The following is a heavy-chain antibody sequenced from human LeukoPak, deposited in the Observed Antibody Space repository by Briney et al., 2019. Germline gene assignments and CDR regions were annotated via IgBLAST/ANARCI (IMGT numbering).Heavy chain of an antibody. CDR2: IKSKTDGGTL. Sequence: GGSLRLSCAASGFTFSNAWMSWVRQAPGKGLEWVGRIKSKTDGGTLDYAAPVKGRFTISRDDSKNTLYLQMNSLKTEDTAVYFCTTGYHFDTSGYYYSDYWGQGTLVTVSS. V-gene: IGHV3-15*01. CDR3: TTGYHFDTSGYYYSDY. CDR1: GFTFSNAW. D-gene: IGHD3-22*01. J-gene: IGHJ4*02.